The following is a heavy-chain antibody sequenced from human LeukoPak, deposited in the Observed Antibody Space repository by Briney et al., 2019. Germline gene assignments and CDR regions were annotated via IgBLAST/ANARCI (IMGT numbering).Heavy chain of an antibody. Sequence: GGSLRLSCAASGFTFSNYWMHWVRQAPGKGLVWVSLINGDGTSTNYADSVKGRFTISRSNAKNTLYLQMNSLRVEDTAVYYCVRGNYFDYWGQGTLVTVSS. CDR2: INGDGTST. J-gene: IGHJ4*02. CDR3: VRGNYFDY. CDR1: GFTFSNYW. V-gene: IGHV3-74*01.